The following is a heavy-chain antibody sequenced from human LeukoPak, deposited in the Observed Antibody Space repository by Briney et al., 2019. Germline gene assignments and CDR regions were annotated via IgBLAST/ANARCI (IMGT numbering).Heavy chain of an antibody. CDR3: AADGDYYGSGKFDY. D-gene: IGHD3-10*01. Sequence: TSVKVSCKASGFTFTSSAVQWVRQARGQRLEWIGWIVVCSGNTNYAQKFQERVTITRDMSTSTAYMELSSLRSEDTAVYYCAADGDYYGSGKFDYWGQGTLVTVSS. J-gene: IGHJ4*02. V-gene: IGHV1-58*01. CDR1: GFTFTSSA. CDR2: IVVCSGNT.